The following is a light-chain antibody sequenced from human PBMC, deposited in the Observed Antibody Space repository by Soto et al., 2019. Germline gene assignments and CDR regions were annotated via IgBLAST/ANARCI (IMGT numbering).Light chain of an antibody. J-gene: IGLJ3*02. CDR3: QSYDISLNRV. Sequence: QSVLTQPPSVSGAPGQMVTISCTGSSSNIGAGYDVHWYQQLPGTAPKLLIYANSIRPSGVPDRFSGSKSGTSASLAITGLRAEDEADYHCQSYDISLNRVFGGGTKVTVL. CDR1: SSNIGAGYD. V-gene: IGLV1-40*01. CDR2: ANS.